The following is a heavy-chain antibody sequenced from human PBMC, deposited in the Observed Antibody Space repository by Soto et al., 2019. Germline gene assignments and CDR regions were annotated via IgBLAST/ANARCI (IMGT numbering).Heavy chain of an antibody. Sequence: EVQLVESGGGLVQPGGSLRLSCAASGFTFSGSYMSWVRQAPGKGLEWVATIKEDGSGKYYVDSVKGRFTISRDNAKNLLFLQMDSLAVEDTAVYYCARIGSGKYGGYMGDDYWGQGTLLTVSS. CDR3: ARIGSGKYGGYMGDDY. V-gene: IGHV3-7*05. D-gene: IGHD5-12*01. CDR1: GFTFSGSY. J-gene: IGHJ4*02. CDR2: IKEDGSGK.